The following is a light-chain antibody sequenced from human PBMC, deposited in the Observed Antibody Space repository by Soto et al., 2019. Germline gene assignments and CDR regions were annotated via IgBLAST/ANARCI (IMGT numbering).Light chain of an antibody. V-gene: IGKV1-39*01. J-gene: IGKJ4*01. Sequence: DIQMTQSPSSLSASVGDRVTITCRASRNIATYVQWFRQRAGQAPTLLIYGASSMHSGVPSRFSGSGSGTEFTLTISSMQPEDFATYYCQQTYNNISFGGGTKVDIK. CDR3: QQTYNNIS. CDR1: RNIATY. CDR2: GAS.